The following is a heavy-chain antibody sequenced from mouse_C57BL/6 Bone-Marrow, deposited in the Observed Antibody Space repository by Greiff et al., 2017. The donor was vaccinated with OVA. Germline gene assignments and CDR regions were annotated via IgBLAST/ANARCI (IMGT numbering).Heavy chain of an antibody. V-gene: IGHV5-9*01. D-gene: IGHD2-3*01. CDR2: ISGGGGNT. J-gene: IGHJ2*01. CDR3: AGGGYYVFDY. Sequence: EVQLQESGGGLVKPGGSLKLSCAASGFTFSSYTMSWVRQTPEKRLEWVATISGGGGNTYYPDSVKGRFTISRDNAKNTLYLQMSSLRSEDTALYYCAGGGYYVFDYWGQGTTLTVSS. CDR1: GFTFSSYT.